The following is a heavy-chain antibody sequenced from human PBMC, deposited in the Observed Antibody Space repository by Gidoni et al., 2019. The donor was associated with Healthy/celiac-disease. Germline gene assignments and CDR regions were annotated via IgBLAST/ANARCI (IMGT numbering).Heavy chain of an antibody. CDR3: ATYSSSSQLGAFDI. V-gene: IGHV3-30*04. J-gene: IGHJ3*02. CDR1: GFTFSSYA. D-gene: IGHD6-6*01. CDR2: ISYDGSNK. Sequence: QLQLVESGGGVVHPGRSLRLSCAASGFTFSSYAMHWVRQAPGKGLAWVEVISYDGSNKYYADSVKGRFTISRDNSKNTLYLQMNSLRAEDTAVYYCATYSSSSQLGAFDIWGQGTMVTVSS.